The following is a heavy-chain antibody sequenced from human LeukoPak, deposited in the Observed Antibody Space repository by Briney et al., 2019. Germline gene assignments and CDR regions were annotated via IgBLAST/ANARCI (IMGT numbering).Heavy chain of an antibody. V-gene: IGHV6-1*01. D-gene: IGHD3-16*01. J-gene: IGHJ4*02. CDR2: TRYRSTWNT. Sequence: SQTLSLTCAISGDSVSSESVSWGWIRQSPSRGLEYLGRTRYRSTWNTFYSLSVEGRITINADTSRNEVSLRLSSVTPADTALYYCVRDFNWAFDYWGQGTLVTVSS. CDR1: GDSVSSESVS. CDR3: VRDFNWAFDY.